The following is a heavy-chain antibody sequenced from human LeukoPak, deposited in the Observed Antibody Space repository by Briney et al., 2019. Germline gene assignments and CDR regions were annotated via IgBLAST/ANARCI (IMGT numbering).Heavy chain of an antibody. J-gene: IGHJ4*02. D-gene: IGHD6-19*01. CDR3: ARQGGSGWQDFDC. Sequence: SETLSLTCTVSGGSISSSSYYWGWIRQPPGKGLEWIGSFYYSGSTYYNPSLKSRVTISVDTSKNQFSLKLSSVTAADTAVYNCARQGGSGWQDFDCWGQGTLVTVSS. CDR2: FYYSGST. CDR1: GGSISSSSYY. V-gene: IGHV4-39*01.